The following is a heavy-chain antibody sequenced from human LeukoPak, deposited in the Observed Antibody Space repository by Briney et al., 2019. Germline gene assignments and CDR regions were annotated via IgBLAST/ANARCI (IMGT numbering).Heavy chain of an antibody. Sequence: PGGSLRLSCAASGFTFNSYWMHWVRQVPGKGLGVGACIDRDGSSTSCAAYVTGRFTVSRDNAKNTVSLQMNSLRAEDTAVYSCVRDRIGFDPWGQGTLVTVSS. V-gene: IGHV3-74*01. CDR1: GFTFNSYW. CDR2: IDRDGSST. J-gene: IGHJ5*02. CDR3: VRDRIGFDP. D-gene: IGHD3-16*02.